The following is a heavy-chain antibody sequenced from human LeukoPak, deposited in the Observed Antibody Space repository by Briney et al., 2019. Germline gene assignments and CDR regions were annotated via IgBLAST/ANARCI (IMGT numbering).Heavy chain of an antibody. J-gene: IGHJ4*02. CDR3: ARDLYDFWSGRKYYFDY. Sequence: GGSLRLSCAASGFTFSSHWMHWVRQAPGKGLVWVSHINPDGSRTTHADSVKGRFTISRDNAKNTLYLQMNSLRDEDTAVYYCARDLYDFWSGRKYYFDYWGQGTLVTVSS. CDR1: GFTFSSHW. CDR2: INPDGSRT. V-gene: IGHV3-74*01. D-gene: IGHD3-3*01.